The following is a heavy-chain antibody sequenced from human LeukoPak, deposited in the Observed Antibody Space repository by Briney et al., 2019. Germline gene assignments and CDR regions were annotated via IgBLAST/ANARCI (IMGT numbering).Heavy chain of an antibody. V-gene: IGHV3-30*04. Sequence: GGSLRLSCVTSGFTFSSYAFHWVRQAPGKGLEWVATMSFDVNNKYYADSVRGRFTISRDNSKNTLYLQMNSLGAEDTAVYSCARGYCTSSSCYNDYWGQGTLVTASS. CDR2: MSFDVNNK. J-gene: IGHJ4*02. D-gene: IGHD2-2*02. CDR3: ARGYCTSSSCYNDY. CDR1: GFTFSSYA.